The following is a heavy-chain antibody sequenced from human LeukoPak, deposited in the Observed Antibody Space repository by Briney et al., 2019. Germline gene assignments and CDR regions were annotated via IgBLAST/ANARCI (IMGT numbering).Heavy chain of an antibody. Sequence: SETLSLTCTLSAVSISSGGYYWTWIRRRPGDALDLFGYIYHSGNTYYNPSLMSRIVLSVDTSKSQFSLKVTSVTAADTALYYCARVRKLPLEWDLIDFWGQGTLVTVS. J-gene: IGHJ4*02. D-gene: IGHD1-1*01. CDR3: ARVRKLPLEWDLIDF. CDR1: AVSISSGGYY. CDR2: IYHSGNT. V-gene: IGHV4-31*03.